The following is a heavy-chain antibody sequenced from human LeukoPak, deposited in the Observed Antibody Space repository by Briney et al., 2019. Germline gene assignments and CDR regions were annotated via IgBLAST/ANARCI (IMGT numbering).Heavy chain of an antibody. V-gene: IGHV3-33*01. Sequence: GGSLRLSCAASGFTFRNYGMHWVRQASGKGLGWVAVIWYDGSRQYYADSVKGRFTISRDNSKNTLYLQMSSLRVEDTAVYYCARDVRSSRYDWWGQGALVTVSS. J-gene: IGHJ4*02. CDR3: ARDVRSSRYDW. D-gene: IGHD6-13*01. CDR2: IWYDGSRQ. CDR1: GFTFRNYG.